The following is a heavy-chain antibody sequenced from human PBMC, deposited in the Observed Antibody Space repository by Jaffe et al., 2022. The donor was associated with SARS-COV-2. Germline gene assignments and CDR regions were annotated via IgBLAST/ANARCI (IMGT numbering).Heavy chain of an antibody. D-gene: IGHD2-21*02. CDR1: GFTFSSYA. CDR2: ISYDGSNK. Sequence: QVQLVESGGGVVQPGRSLRLSCAASGFTFSSYAMHWVRQAPGKGLEWVAVISYDGSNKYYADSVKGRFTISRDNSKNTLYLQMDSLRAEDTAVYYCARGVGEYCGGDCYSVLFGPDYWGLGTLVTVSS. CDR3: ARGVGEYCGGDCYSVLFGPDY. J-gene: IGHJ4*02. V-gene: IGHV3-30-3*01.